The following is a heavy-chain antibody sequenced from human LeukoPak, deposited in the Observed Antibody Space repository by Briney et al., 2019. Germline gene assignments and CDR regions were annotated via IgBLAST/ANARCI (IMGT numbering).Heavy chain of an antibody. CDR1: GFTFWTSG. CDR2: IWYNGNQ. CDR3: AREEGADGTSGINS. D-gene: IGHD1-1*01. V-gene: IGHV3-33*01. Sequence: GGSLRLSCATSGFTFWTSGMHRVRQAPGKGLEWVSSIWYNGNQYYADSVKGRFTISRDNSKNRLYLQMNSLRDEDTGVYYCAREEGADGTSGINSWGQGTLVIVSS. J-gene: IGHJ4*02.